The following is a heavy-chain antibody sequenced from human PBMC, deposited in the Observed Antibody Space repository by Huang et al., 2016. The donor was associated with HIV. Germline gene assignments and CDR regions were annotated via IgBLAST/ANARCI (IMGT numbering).Heavy chain of an antibody. Sequence: QLQLQESGPGLVKPSETLSLTCTVSGGSISSSSYYWGWIRQPPGKGLEWIGSIYYRGSTYYNPSLKGRVTISVDTSKNQFSLKLCSVTAADTAVYYCARVGYCTNGVCYKGYYYYYMDVWGKGTTVTVSS. CDR2: IYYRGST. V-gene: IGHV4-39*01. CDR1: GGSISSSSYY. J-gene: IGHJ6*03. CDR3: ARVGYCTNGVCYKGYYYYYMDV. D-gene: IGHD2-8*01.